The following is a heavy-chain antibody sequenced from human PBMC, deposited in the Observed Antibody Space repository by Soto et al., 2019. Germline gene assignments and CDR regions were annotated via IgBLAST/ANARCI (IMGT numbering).Heavy chain of an antibody. Sequence: EVQLLESGGGLVQPGGSLRLSCAASGFTFSSYAMSWVRQAPGKGLEWVSAISGSGGSTYYADSVKGRFTISRDNSKNTLYLQMNSLRAEDTAVHYCAKAYSSSYDTIDYWGQGTLVTVSS. CDR1: GFTFSSYA. CDR3: AKAYSSSYDTIDY. D-gene: IGHD6-6*01. CDR2: ISGSGGST. V-gene: IGHV3-23*01. J-gene: IGHJ4*02.